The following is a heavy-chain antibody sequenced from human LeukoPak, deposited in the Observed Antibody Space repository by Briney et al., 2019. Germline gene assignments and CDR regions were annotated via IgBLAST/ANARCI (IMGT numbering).Heavy chain of an antibody. CDR1: GGSISSSYY. CDR3: ASSWHY. D-gene: IGHD6-13*01. J-gene: IGHJ4*02. CDR2: IYYSGST. Sequence: PSETLSLTCTVSGGSISSSYYWGWIRQPPGKGLEWIGSIYYSGSTYYNPSLKSRVTISVDTSKNQFSLKLSSVTAADTAVYYCASSWHYWGQGTLVTVSS. V-gene: IGHV4-39*01.